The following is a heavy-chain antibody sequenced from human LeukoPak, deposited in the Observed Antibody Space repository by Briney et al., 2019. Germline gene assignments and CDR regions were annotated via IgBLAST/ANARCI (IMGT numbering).Heavy chain of an antibody. CDR1: GGTFSSYA. CDR2: INPNSGGT. CDR3: ARARSSGWYVDFDY. D-gene: IGHD6-19*01. V-gene: IGHV1-2*02. Sequence: ASVKVSCKASGGTFSSYAISWVRQAPGQGLEWMGWINPNSGGTNYAQKFQGRVTMTRDTSISTAYMELSRLRSDDTAVYYCARARSSGWYVDFDYWGQGTLVTVSS. J-gene: IGHJ4*02.